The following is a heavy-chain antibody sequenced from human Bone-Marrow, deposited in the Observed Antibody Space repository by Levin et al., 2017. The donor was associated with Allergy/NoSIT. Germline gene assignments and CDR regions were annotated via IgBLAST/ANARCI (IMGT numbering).Heavy chain of an antibody. CDR3: AKDVNSGYDYRAAYFDY. Sequence: GGSLRLSCAASGFTFSSYGMHWVRQAPGKGLEWVAVISYDGSNKYYADSVKGRFTISRDNSKNTLYLQMNSLRAEDTAVYYCAKDVNSGYDYRAAYFDYWGQGTLVTVSS. J-gene: IGHJ4*02. CDR1: GFTFSSYG. CDR2: ISYDGSNK. V-gene: IGHV3-30*18. D-gene: IGHD5-12*01.